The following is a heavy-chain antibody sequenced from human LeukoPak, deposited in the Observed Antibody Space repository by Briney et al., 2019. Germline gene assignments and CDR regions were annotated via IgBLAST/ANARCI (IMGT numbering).Heavy chain of an antibody. J-gene: IGHJ4*02. Sequence: GSSVKVSCKASGGTFSSYAISWVRQAPGQGLEWMGRIIPIFGTANYAQKFQGRVTITTDEPTSTAYMELSSLRSEDTAVYYCARDSGLGYSSSLGDYWGQGTLVTVSS. D-gene: IGHD6-13*01. CDR2: IIPIFGTA. V-gene: IGHV1-69*05. CDR3: ARDSGLGYSSSLGDY. CDR1: GGTFSSYA.